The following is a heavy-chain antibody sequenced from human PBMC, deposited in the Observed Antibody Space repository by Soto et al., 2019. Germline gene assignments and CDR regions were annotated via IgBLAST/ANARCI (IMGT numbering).Heavy chain of an antibody. J-gene: IGHJ4*02. D-gene: IGHD5-18*01. V-gene: IGHV1-3*01. Sequence: QVQLVQSGAEVKKPGASVKVSCKASGYTFTSYAMHWVRQAPGQRLEWMGWINAGNGNTKYSQKFQGRVTITRDTSASTPYMERSSLRSEDTPVYYCARSGYSYGYEVYWGQGTLVIVSS. CDR2: INAGNGNT. CDR3: ARSGYSYGYEVY. CDR1: GYTFTSYA.